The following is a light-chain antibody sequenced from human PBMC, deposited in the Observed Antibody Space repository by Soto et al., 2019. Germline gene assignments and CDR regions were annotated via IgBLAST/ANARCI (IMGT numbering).Light chain of an antibody. CDR3: SSYTSSSTPYV. CDR1: SSDVGGYNY. CDR2: EVS. V-gene: IGLV2-14*01. J-gene: IGLJ1*01. Sequence: QSALTHPASVSGSPGQSITISCTGTSSDVGGYNYVSWYQQHPGKAPKLMIYEVSNRPSGVSNRFSGSKSGNTASLTISGLQAEDEADYYYSSYTSSSTPYVFGTGTKLTVL.